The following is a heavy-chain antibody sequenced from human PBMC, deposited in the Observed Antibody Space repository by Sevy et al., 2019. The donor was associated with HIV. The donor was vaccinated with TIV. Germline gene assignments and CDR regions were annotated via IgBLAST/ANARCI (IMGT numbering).Heavy chain of an antibody. CDR3: ARLGGLRFFDWSSLNYFDY. J-gene: IGHJ4*02. Sequence: SETLSLTCSVSGGSISSSTYYWGWIRQPPGRGLEWIGSVYFTGSTYYNPSPKSRVTISVDTSKNEFSLKVNSRTAADTAVYYCARLGGLRFFDWSSLNYFDYWGQGTLVTVSS. D-gene: IGHD3-9*01. CDR2: VYFTGST. CDR1: GGSISSSTYY. V-gene: IGHV4-39*01.